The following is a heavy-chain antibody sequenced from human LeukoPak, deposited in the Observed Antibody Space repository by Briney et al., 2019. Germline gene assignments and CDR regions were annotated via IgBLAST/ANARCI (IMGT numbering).Heavy chain of an antibody. CDR2: INPKTGAT. Sequence: ASAKVSCKASGYTFTDHYMHWVRQAPGQGLEWMGFINPKTGATRYAQKFQGSITVTRGTSVNTAYMELSGLGPDDTAMYYCVRVAYCGANCYYYVDSWGQGTLVTVSS. J-gene: IGHJ4*02. CDR1: GYTFTDHY. CDR3: VRVAYCGANCYYYVDS. D-gene: IGHD2-21*02. V-gene: IGHV1-2*02.